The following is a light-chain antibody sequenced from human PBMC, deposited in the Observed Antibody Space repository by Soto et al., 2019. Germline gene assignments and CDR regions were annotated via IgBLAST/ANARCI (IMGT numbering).Light chain of an antibody. V-gene: IGKV3-20*01. CDR3: HQYGSAPWT. CDR2: GAS. CDR1: QSVSSNY. J-gene: IGKJ1*01. Sequence: IVLIQSPATLSVSPGERATLSCRASQSVSSNYVAWYQQKPGQAPRLLISGASNRATGTPDRFRGSGSGTDFTLTITRLEPEDFAVYYCHQYGSAPWTFGQGTKVDI.